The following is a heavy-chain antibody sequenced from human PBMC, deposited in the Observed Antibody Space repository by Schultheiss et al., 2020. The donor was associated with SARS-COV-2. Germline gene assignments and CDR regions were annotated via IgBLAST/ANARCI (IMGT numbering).Heavy chain of an antibody. CDR3: ARDGNGDPDAFDI. J-gene: IGHJ3*02. V-gene: IGHV4-31*03. CDR2: IYYSGST. CDR1: GGSISSGGYY. Sequence: SETLSLTCTVSGGSISSGGYYWSWIRQHPGKGLEWIGYIYYSGSTYYNPSLKSRVTISVDTSKNQFSLKLSSVTAADTAVYYCARDGNGDPDAFDIWGQGTMVTVSS. D-gene: IGHD4-17*01.